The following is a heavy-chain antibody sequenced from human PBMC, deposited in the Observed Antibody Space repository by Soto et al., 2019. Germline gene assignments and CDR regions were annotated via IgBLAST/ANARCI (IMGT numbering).Heavy chain of an antibody. D-gene: IGHD2-8*02. CDR3: ARNPYGTGLFDP. CDR1: GYTFINYD. Sequence: QVQLVQSGAEVEKPGASVRASCKASGYTFINYDINWVRQAPGQGLEWLGWMTPSSGYTGYAQKFQGRLTMTRDTSTSTAYMELSSLRSEDTAVYYCARNPYGTGLFDPWGQGTLVTVSS. V-gene: IGHV1-8*01. J-gene: IGHJ5*02. CDR2: MTPSSGYT.